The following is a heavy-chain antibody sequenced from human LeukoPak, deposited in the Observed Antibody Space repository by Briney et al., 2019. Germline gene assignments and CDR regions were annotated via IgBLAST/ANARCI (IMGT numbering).Heavy chain of an antibody. CDR2: IIPVLGIA. D-gene: IGHD6-13*01. V-gene: IGHV1-69*04. CDR3: ARGQSNWYVCNY. Sequence: ASVKVSCKTSGGTLSTYAISWVRQAPGQGLEWMGRIIPVLGIANYAQKFQGRVTITADKSTSTAYMELSSLRSEDTAVYYCARGQSNWYVCNYWGQGTLVTVSS. CDR1: GGTLSTYA. J-gene: IGHJ4*02.